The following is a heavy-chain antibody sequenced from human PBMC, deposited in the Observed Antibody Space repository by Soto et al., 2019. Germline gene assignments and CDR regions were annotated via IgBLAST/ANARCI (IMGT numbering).Heavy chain of an antibody. J-gene: IGHJ4*02. CDR1: GYTFTKYY. D-gene: IGHD1-1*01. CDR2: INPTGGST. Sequence: QVQLEQSGPEVKKPGASLRVSCRTSGYTFTKYYVHWVRQAPGQGLEWMGIINPTGGSTRYAQKFQGRVTMTTDTSTSTVYMETSGLTSEDTAVYYCARDIIPTGVTSKYWGQGTPVTVSS. V-gene: IGHV1-46*03. CDR3: ARDIIPTGVTSKY.